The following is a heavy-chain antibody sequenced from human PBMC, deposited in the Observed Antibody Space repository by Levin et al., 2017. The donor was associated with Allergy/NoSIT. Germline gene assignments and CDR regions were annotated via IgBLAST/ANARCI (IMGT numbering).Heavy chain of an antibody. D-gene: IGHD3-16*01. Sequence: GGSLRLSCAASEFTFEDYAMHWVRQAPGKGLEWVSSISWNGGRIGYAGSVKGRFTISRDNAKNSLYLQMNSLRAEDTALYYCAKDRGDYYYGMEVWGRGTTVTVSS. CDR3: AKDRGDYYYGMEV. CDR1: EFTFEDYA. V-gene: IGHV3-9*01. J-gene: IGHJ6*02. CDR2: ISWNGGRI.